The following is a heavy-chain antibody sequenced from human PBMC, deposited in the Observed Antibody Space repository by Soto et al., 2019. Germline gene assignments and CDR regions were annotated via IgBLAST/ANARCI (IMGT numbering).Heavy chain of an antibody. V-gene: IGHV1-3*04. Sequence: QVYLVQSGAEVKKPGASVTISCKTSGYTFTDYAIHWVRHAPGQGLEWEGWINTGNGDTRYSPKLHGRVTITTDASASTAYLDLSRLRFEDKALYYCAPQAYDYWGQGTEVAVDS. J-gene: IGHJ4*02. CDR2: INTGNGDT. CDR3: APQAYDY. CDR1: GYTFTDYA.